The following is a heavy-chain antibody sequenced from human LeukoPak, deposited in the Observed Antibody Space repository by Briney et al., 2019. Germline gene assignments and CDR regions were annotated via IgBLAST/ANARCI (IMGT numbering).Heavy chain of an antibody. CDR1: GFIVSSKY. CDR2: IYSGGRT. D-gene: IGHD3-22*01. CDR3: ARRAGALYYYDTSGPFDH. J-gene: IGHJ4*02. V-gene: IGHV3-53*01. Sequence: GGSLRLSCAASGFIVSSKYMSWVRQAPGMGLEWVSIIYSGGRTYYADSVRGRFTISRDNSKNTLYLQMNSLRVDDTAVYFCARRAGALYYYDTSGPFDHWGRGTLVTVSS.